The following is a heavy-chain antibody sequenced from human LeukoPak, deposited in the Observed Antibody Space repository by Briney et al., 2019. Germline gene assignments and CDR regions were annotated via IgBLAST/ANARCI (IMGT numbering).Heavy chain of an antibody. J-gene: IGHJ6*03. CDR2: IYPGDCDT. D-gene: IGHD2-2*01. CDR1: GYSFTSYW. Sequence: GESLKISCKGSGYSFTSYWIGWVRRMPGKGVEGMGIIYPGDCDTRYSPSFQGQVTISADKSISTAYLQWSSLKASDTATYYCARHKPSGVVPAASQSYYYYYMDVWGKGTTVTVSS. V-gene: IGHV5-51*01. CDR3: ARHKPSGVVPAASQSYYYYYMDV.